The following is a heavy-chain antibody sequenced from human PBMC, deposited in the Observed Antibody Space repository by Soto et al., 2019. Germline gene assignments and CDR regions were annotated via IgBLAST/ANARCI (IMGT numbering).Heavy chain of an antibody. V-gene: IGHV4-39*01. CDR2: IYYSGST. J-gene: IGHJ4*02. Sequence: QLQLQESGPGLVKPSETLSLTCTVSGGSISSSSYYWGWIRQSPGKGLEWIGNIYYSGSTYYNPSPKSRGTVSVDTPQYQFSLTLCPVTAADAPVDSCARRGGSSPCDYWGQGSLVTVSS. CDR1: GGSISSSSYY. D-gene: IGHD1-26*01. CDR3: ARRGGSSPCDY.